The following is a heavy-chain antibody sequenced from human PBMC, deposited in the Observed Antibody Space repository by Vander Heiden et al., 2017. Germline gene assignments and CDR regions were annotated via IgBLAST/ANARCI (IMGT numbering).Heavy chain of an antibody. CDR3: AKAEGASGSYRLAYFQH. CDR2: ISGSGGST. Sequence: EVQLLESGGGLVQPGGSLRPSWAASGFTFSSYAMRWFRQAPGKGLEWVSVISGSGGSTYYADSVKGRFTISRDNSKNTLSLQMNSLRAEDTAVYYCAKAEGASGSYRLAYFQHWGQGTLVTVSS. J-gene: IGHJ1*01. V-gene: IGHV3-23*01. D-gene: IGHD1-26*01. CDR1: GFTFSSYA.